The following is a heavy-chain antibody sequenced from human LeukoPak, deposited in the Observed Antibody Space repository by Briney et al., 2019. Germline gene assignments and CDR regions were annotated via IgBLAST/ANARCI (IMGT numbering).Heavy chain of an antibody. V-gene: IGHV3-23*01. CDR1: GFSFSTYA. CDR2: ISGSGGTA. D-gene: IGHD6-19*01. CDR3: AKDLAYSSGWYDAFDI. J-gene: IGHJ3*02. Sequence: GGSLRLSCEASGFSFSTYAMGWVRQAPGKGLEWVSVISGSGGTAYYADSVKGRFTISRDNSKNTLYLQMSSLRAEDTAVYYCAKDLAYSSGWYDAFDIWGQETMVTVSS.